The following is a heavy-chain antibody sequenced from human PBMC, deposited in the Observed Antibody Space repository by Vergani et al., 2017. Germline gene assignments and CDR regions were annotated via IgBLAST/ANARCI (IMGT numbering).Heavy chain of an antibody. CDR1: GFTFSSYG. CDR2: ISGSGGST. V-gene: IGHV3-23*04. CDR3: AREGGYCSSTSCRYYYYYYMDV. J-gene: IGHJ6*03. D-gene: IGHD2-2*01. Sequence: EVQLVESGGGLVKPGGSLRLSCAASGFTFSSYGMHWVRQAPGKGLEWVSAISGSGGSTYYADSVKGRFTISRDNSKNTLYLQMNSLRAEDTAVYYCAREGGYCSSTSCRYYYYYYMDVWGKGTTVTVSS.